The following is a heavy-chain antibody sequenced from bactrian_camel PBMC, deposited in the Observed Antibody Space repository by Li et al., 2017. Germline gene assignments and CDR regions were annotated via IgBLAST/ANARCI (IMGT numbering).Heavy chain of an antibody. CDR2: INGGGSS. D-gene: IGHD3*01. V-gene: IGHV3S40*01. CDR3: NTEVPERRFSGCAIRSPY. J-gene: IGHJ4*01. CDR1: GFVFSKYG. Sequence: VQLVESGGGSVQAGGSLSLSCAASGFVFSKYGMSWVRLAPGKALEWVSVINGGGSSYYADSVKGRFTISRDVATKNTVYLQLNSLKPEDTAMYYCNTEVPERRFSGCAIRSPYWGQGTQVTVS.